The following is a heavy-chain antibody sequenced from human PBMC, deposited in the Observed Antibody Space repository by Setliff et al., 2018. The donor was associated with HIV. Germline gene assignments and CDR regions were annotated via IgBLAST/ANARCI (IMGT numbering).Heavy chain of an antibody. J-gene: IGHJ4*02. CDR2: SIPLFGTV. CDR1: GDTFSNSA. V-gene: IGHV1-69*05. Sequence: SVKVSCKASGDTFSNSALTWVRQAPGQGLEWMGGSIPLFGTVKYAQKFQGRVTITTDELMTTGFMDLSSLRSEDTAVYYCASGSGYCRNGDCYVGVHKNPDKYYFDYWGQGTLVTVSS. CDR3: ASGSGYCRNGDCYVGVHKNPDKYYFDY. D-gene: IGHD2-8*01.